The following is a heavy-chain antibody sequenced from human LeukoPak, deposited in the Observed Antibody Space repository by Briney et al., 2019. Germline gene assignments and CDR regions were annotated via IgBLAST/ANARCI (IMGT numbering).Heavy chain of an antibody. D-gene: IGHD3-10*01. J-gene: IGHJ4*02. CDR1: GYTFTSYY. Sequence: ASVKVSCKASGYTFTSYYMHWVRQAPGQGLEWMGIINPGGGSTSYAQKFQGRVTMTRDMSTSTVYMELSSLRSEDTAVYYCATLFGAMFDYWGQGTLVTVSS. V-gene: IGHV1-46*01. CDR3: ATLFGAMFDY. CDR2: INPGGGST.